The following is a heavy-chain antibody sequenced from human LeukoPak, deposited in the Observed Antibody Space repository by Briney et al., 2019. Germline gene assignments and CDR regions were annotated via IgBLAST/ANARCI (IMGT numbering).Heavy chain of an antibody. J-gene: IGHJ4*02. Sequence: SETLSLTCTVSGGSIRSYYWSWIRQPPGKGLEWIGHIDYSGITNYNPSLKSRVTISVDTSKNQFSVKLRSVTAADTAVYYCARERSVSAFEYSGQGTLVTVSS. D-gene: IGHD2-21*01. CDR2: IDYSGIT. V-gene: IGHV4-59*01. CDR3: ARERSVSAFEY. CDR1: GGSIRSYY.